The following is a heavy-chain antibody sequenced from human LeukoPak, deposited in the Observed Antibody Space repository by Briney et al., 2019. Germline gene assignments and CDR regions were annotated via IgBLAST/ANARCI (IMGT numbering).Heavy chain of an antibody. Sequence: TGGSLRLSCAASGFTFSSYAMSWVRQAPGKGLEWVSAISGSGGSTYYADSVKGRFTISGDNSKNTLYLQMSSLRAEDTAVHYCARAPSTVRSWFYFDCWGQGTLVTVSS. CDR3: ARAPSTVRSWFYFDC. J-gene: IGHJ4*02. D-gene: IGHD6-13*01. V-gene: IGHV3-23*01. CDR1: GFTFSSYA. CDR2: ISGSGGST.